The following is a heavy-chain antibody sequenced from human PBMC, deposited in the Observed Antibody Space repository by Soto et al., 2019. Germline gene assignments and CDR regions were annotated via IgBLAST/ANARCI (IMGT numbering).Heavy chain of an antibody. J-gene: IGHJ4*02. Sequence: QVQLVQSGAEVKKPGSSVKVSCNASGGTFSSYAISWVRQAPGQGLEWMGGIIPIFGTANYAQKFQGRVTITADESTSTAYMELSSLRSEDSAVYYCARGPVYDFWSGYPIDYWGQGTLVTVSS. CDR1: GGTFSSYA. CDR3: ARGPVYDFWSGYPIDY. D-gene: IGHD3-3*01. V-gene: IGHV1-69*01. CDR2: IIPIFGTA.